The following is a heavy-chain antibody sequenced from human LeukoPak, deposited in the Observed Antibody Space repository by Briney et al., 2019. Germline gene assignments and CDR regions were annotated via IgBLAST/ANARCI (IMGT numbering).Heavy chain of an antibody. J-gene: IGHJ6*03. CDR2: IIPIFGTA. V-gene: IGHV1-69*05. D-gene: IGHD3-3*01. CDR1: GGTFSSYA. Sequence: SVKVSCKASGGTFSSYAISWVRQAPGQGLEWMGGIIPIFGTANYAQKFQGRVTITTDESTCTAYMELSSLRSEDTAVYYCARGPRMVRFLEWLEAPDYYYYMDVWGKGTTVTVSS. CDR3: ARGPRMVRFLEWLEAPDYYYYMDV.